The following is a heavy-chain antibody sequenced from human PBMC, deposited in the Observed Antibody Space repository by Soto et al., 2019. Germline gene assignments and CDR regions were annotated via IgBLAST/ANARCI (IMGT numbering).Heavy chain of an antibody. CDR1: GFTFSSYA. Sequence: GGSLRLSCAASGFTFSSYAMSWVRQAPGKGLEWVSAISGSGGSTYYADSVKGRFTISRDNSKNTLYLQMNSLRAEDTAVYYCAKDDYGNDGSGSPYNWFDPWGQGTLVTVSS. CDR2: ISGSGGST. V-gene: IGHV3-23*01. CDR3: AKDDYGNDGSGSPYNWFDP. D-gene: IGHD3-10*01. J-gene: IGHJ5*02.